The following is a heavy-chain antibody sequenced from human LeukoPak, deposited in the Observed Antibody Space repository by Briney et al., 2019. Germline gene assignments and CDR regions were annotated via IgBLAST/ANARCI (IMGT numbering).Heavy chain of an antibody. CDR2: INPNSGGT. CDR3: ARDQGYGSGGYSFDY. CDR1: GYTFAGYF. Sequence: ASVKVSCKTSGYTFAGYFVHWVRQAPGPGLEWMGWINPNSGGTNYTQNFQGRVTITRDTSITTAYMELSRLTSDDTALYYCARDQGYGSGGYSFDYWGQGTRVTVSS. J-gene: IGHJ4*02. D-gene: IGHD3-10*01. V-gene: IGHV1-2*02.